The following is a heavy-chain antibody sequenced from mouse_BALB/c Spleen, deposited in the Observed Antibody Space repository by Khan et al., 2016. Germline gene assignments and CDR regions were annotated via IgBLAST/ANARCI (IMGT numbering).Heavy chain of an antibody. CDR2: ILPGSGST. J-gene: IGHJ4*01. CDR1: GYTFSSYW. CDR3: AYGSSYYYAMDY. D-gene: IGHD1-1*01. V-gene: IGHV1-9*01. Sequence: QVQLQQPGAELMKPGASVKISCKATGYTFSSYWIEWVKQRPGHGLEWIGEILPGSGSTNYNEKFKGKATFTADTSSNTAYMQLSSLTSEDSAVYYCAYGSSYYYAMDYWGQGTSVTVSS.